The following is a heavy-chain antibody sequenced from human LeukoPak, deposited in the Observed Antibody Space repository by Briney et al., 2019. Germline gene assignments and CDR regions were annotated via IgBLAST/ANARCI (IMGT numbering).Heavy chain of an antibody. J-gene: IGHJ5*02. Sequence: GGSLRLSCAASGFTFSNYWMSWVRQAPGKGLEWVASIHQHGNEKYFVDSVRGRFTISRDNAKNSLYLQMSSLRAEDTAVYYCAKSIAAAGRGPFDPWGQRTLVTVSS. CDR3: AKSIAAAGRGPFDP. CDR2: IHQHGNEK. D-gene: IGHD6-13*01. CDR1: GFTFSNYW. V-gene: IGHV3-7*03.